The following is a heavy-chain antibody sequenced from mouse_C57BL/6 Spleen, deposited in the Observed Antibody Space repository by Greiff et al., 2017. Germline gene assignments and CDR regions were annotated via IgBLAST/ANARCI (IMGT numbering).Heavy chain of an antibody. J-gene: IGHJ4*01. V-gene: IGHV1-19*01. CDR2: INPYNGGT. Sequence: VQLKQSGPVLVKPGASVKMSCKASGYTFTDYYMNWVKQSHGKSLEWIGVINPYNGGTSYNQKFKGKATLTVDKSSSTAYMELNSLTSEDSAVYFSARTPGGSAMAYWGQGTSVTVSS. CDR3: ARTPGGSAMAY. CDR1: GYTFTDYY.